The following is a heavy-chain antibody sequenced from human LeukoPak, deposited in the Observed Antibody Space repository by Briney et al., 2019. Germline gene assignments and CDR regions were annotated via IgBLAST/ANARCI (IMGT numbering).Heavy chain of an antibody. D-gene: IGHD3-10*01. J-gene: IGHJ4*02. CDR1: GFTVSSNY. V-gene: IGHV3-53*01. Sequence: GGSLRLSCAASGFTVSSNYMSWVRQAPGKGLEWVSVIYSGGSTYYADSVKGRFTISRDNSKNTLYLQMNSLRAEDTAVYYCARDSITMVRGVFDYWGQGILVTVSS. CDR3: ARDSITMVRGVFDY. CDR2: IYSGGST.